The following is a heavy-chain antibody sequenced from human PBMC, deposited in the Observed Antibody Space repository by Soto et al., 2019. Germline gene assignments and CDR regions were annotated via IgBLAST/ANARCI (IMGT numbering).Heavy chain of an antibody. J-gene: IGHJ6*02. CDR3: ARDTTVTGYYYYGMDV. CDR1: CGSFSGYY. V-gene: IGHV4-34*01. D-gene: IGHD4-4*01. CDR2: INHSGST. Sequence: SETLSLTCAVYCGSFSGYYWSWIRQPPGKGLEWIGEINHSGSTNYNPSLKSRVTISVDTSKNQFSLKLSSVTAADTAVYYCARDTTVTGYYYYGMDVWGQGTTVTVSS.